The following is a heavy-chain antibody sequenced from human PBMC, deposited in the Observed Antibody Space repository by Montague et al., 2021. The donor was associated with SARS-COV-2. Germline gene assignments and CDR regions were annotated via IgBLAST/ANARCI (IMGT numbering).Heavy chain of an antibody. CDR2: IHYSGSN. V-gene: IGHV4-59*12. CDR3: ARSLNPSGTYYLAY. D-gene: IGHD3-10*01. CDR1: GGSIGGYY. J-gene: IGHJ4*02. Sequence: SETLSLTCSVYGGSIGGYYWSWLRQPPGKGLEWIGHIHYSGSNNYNPSFKSRVTISIDTPKNQFSLKLSSVTAADTAVYYCARSLNPSGTYYLAYWGQGTLVTVSS.